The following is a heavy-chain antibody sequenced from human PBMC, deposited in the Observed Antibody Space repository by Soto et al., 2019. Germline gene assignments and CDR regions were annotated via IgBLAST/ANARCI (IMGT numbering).Heavy chain of an antibody. Sequence: QVQLQESGPGLVKPSGTLSLTCAVTSGSISSTYWWSWVRQSPGKGLEWIGEIGHSGSSNCNPSFNSRVTISIAQSKNQLSLSLTSVTAADTAVYYCVTQTNSDSWHHWGQGTLVTVSS. V-gene: IGHV4-4*02. CDR2: IGHSGSS. D-gene: IGHD6-13*01. CDR3: VTQTNSDSWHH. CDR1: SGSISSTYW. J-gene: IGHJ5*02.